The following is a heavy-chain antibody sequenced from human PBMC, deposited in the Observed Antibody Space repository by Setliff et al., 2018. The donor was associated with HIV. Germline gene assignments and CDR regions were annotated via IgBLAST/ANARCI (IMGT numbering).Heavy chain of an antibody. J-gene: IGHJ6*03. CDR1: GYTFTGYY. V-gene: IGHV1-2*02. Sequence: ASVKVSCKASGYTFTGYYMHWVRQAPGQGLEWMGWINPNNGGTNYAQKFQGRVTMTRDTSISTAYMELSRLRSDDTAVYYCARNPRIAVAGTDYYYYMDVWGKGTTVTVS. CDR2: INPNNGGT. D-gene: IGHD6-19*01. CDR3: ARNPRIAVAGTDYYYYMDV.